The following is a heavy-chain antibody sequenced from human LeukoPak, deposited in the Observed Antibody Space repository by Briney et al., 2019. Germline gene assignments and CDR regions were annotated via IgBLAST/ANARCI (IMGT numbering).Heavy chain of an antibody. J-gene: IGHJ4*02. D-gene: IGHD3-9*01. CDR2: IYTSGST. V-gene: IGHV4-61*02. CDR1: GGSISSGSYY. CDR3: ARTSWRGDILTGYYIGGAYYFDY. Sequence: PSQTLSLTCTVSGGSISSGSYYWRWLRQPAGTGLEWIGRIYTSGSTNYNPSLKSRVTISVDTSKNQFSLKLSSVTAADTAVYYCARTSWRGDILTGYYIGGAYYFDYWGQGTLVTVSS.